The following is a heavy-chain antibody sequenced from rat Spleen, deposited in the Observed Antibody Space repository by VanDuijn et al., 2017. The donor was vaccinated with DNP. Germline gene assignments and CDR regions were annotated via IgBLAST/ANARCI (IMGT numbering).Heavy chain of an antibody. CDR1: GFSLSSYG. CDR2: MWGNGNT. CDR3: ARESPDWYFDF. V-gene: IGHV2-13*01. J-gene: IGHJ1*01. Sequence: QVQLKESGPGLVQPSQTLSLTCTVFGFSLSSYGVFWFRQPPGKGLEWMGVMWGNGNTNYNSTLKSRLSISRDTSKSQVYLKINSLQTEDTATYYCARESPDWYFDFWGPGTMVTVSS.